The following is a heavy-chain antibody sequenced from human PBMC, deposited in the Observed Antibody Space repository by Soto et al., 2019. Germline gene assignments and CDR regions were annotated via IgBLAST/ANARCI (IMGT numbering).Heavy chain of an antibody. CDR1: GGFVTSGSYY. D-gene: IGHD2-21*02. Sequence: QVQLPQWGAGLLKPSETLSLTCAVSGGFVTSGSYYWSWIRQPPGKGLEWIGDMSHSGGTHFKPSLRSRVTIWGDRSKNQFTRKISSVPAADTAVSYWASVERGTAGTGVEAFAIWGPGTMVTVSS. J-gene: IGHJ3*02. CDR2: MSHSGGT. CDR3: ASVERGTAGTGVEAFAI. V-gene: IGHV4-34*01.